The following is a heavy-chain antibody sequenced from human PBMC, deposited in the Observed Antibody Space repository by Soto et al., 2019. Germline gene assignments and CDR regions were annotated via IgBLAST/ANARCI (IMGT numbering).Heavy chain of an antibody. CDR1: GYSISSGYY. CDR2: IYHSGST. Sequence: KSSETLSLTCAVSGYSISSGYYWGWIRQPPGKGLEWIGSIYHSGSTYYNPSLKSRVTISVDTSKNQFSLKLSSVTAADTAVYYCARERNYYDSSGLYDYWGQGTLVTVSS. J-gene: IGHJ4*02. CDR3: ARERNYYDSSGLYDY. D-gene: IGHD3-22*01. V-gene: IGHV4-38-2*01.